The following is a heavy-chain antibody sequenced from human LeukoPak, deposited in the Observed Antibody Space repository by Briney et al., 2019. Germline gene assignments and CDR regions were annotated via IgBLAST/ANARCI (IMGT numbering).Heavy chain of an antibody. CDR2: IYYSGST. Sequence: SETLSLTCTVSGGSISSYYWSWIRQPPGKGLEWIGYIYYSGSTNYNPSLKSRVTISVDTSKNQFSLKLSSVTAADTAVYYCARVGTATLMGWWFDPWGQGTLVTVSP. J-gene: IGHJ5*02. CDR3: ARVGTATLMGWWFDP. CDR1: GGSISSYY. D-gene: IGHD4-17*01. V-gene: IGHV4-59*01.